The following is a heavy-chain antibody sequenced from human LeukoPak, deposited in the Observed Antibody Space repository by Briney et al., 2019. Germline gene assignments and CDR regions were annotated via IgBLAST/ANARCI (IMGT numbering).Heavy chain of an antibody. Sequence: PGGSLRLSCAASGFTLSSSGMHWVRQAPGKGLEWVAVIWYDGSTKYYADSVKGRFTISRDTSKNTLYLQMNSLRAEDTAVYYCARSLPDSSGYSYDYWGQGTLITVSS. J-gene: IGHJ4*02. CDR3: ARSLPDSSGYSYDY. CDR2: IWYDGSTK. V-gene: IGHV3-33*01. CDR1: GFTLSSSG. D-gene: IGHD3-22*01.